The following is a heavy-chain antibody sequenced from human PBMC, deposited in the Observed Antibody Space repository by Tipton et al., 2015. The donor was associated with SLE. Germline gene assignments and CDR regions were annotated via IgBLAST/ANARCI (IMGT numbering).Heavy chain of an antibody. CDR2: IKQDGSER. D-gene: IGHD3-10*01. Sequence: SLRLSCAVSGFTFSSCWMTWVRQAPGKGLEWVATIKQDGSERYYVDSVEGRFAVSRDNAKNSLYLQMNSLRVEDTAVYYCARGGSYPGYWGQGTLVTVSS. J-gene: IGHJ4*02. V-gene: IGHV3-7*01. CDR3: ARGGSYPGY. CDR1: GFTFSSCW.